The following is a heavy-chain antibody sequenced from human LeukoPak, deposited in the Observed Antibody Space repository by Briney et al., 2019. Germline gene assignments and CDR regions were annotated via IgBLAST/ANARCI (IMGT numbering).Heavy chain of an antibody. CDR1: GYTFTGYY. Sequence: ASVKVSCKASGYTFTGYYMHWVRQAPGQGLEWMGWINPGSGGTNSAQKFQGRVTLTRDTSISTAYMELSSLRSDDTAVYYCARVYYDMITQLDYWGQGTLVTVSS. J-gene: IGHJ4*02. D-gene: IGHD3-16*01. V-gene: IGHV1-2*02. CDR2: INPGSGGT. CDR3: ARVYYDMITQLDY.